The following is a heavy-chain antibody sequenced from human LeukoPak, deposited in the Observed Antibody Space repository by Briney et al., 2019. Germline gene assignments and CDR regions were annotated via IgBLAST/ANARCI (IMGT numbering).Heavy chain of an antibody. D-gene: IGHD6-13*01. CDR2: ISSSGSTI. J-gene: IGHJ4*02. V-gene: IGHV3-48*03. CDR1: GFTFSSYE. CDR3: AREPIAADGIDY. Sequence: GGSLRLSCAASGFTFSSYEMNWVRQAPGKGLEWVSYISSSGSTIYYADSVKGRFTISRDNAKNSLYLQMNSLRAEDTAVYYCAREPIAADGIDYWGQGTLVTVSA.